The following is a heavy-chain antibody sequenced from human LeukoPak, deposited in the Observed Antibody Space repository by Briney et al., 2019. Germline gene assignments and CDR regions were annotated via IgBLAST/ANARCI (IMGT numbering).Heavy chain of an antibody. J-gene: IGHJ5*02. D-gene: IGHD6-13*01. V-gene: IGHV4-59*05. Sequence: GSLRLSCAASGFTFSSYSMNWVRQPPGKGLEWIGSIYYSGSTYYNPSLKSRVTISVDTSKNQFSLKLSSVTAADTAVYYCVTSRIAAAGTGWFDPWGQGTLVTVSS. CDR3: VTSRIAAAGTGWFDP. CDR2: IYYSGST. CDR1: GFTFSSYSMN.